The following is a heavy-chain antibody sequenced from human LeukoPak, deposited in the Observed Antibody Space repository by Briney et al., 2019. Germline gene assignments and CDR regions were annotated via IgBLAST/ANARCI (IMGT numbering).Heavy chain of an antibody. J-gene: IGHJ4*02. CDR1: GDSVSSNSAT. CDR2: TFYRSKWYN. CDR3: ARVRAHSYGLDY. Sequence: SQTLSLTCAISGDSVSSNSATWHWIRQSPSRGLEWLGRTFYRSKWYNDYAESVKSRITLNADTSKNQFSLQLNSVTPEDTAVCFCARVRAHSYGLDYWGQGTLVTVSS. D-gene: IGHD5-18*01. V-gene: IGHV6-1*01.